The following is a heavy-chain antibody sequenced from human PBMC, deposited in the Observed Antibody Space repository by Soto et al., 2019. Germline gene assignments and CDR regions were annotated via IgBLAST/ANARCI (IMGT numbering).Heavy chain of an antibody. V-gene: IGHV4-31*03. J-gene: IGHJ4*02. Sequence: LSLTCTVSGGSISSGGYYWSWIRQHPGKGLEWIGYIYYSGSTYYNPSLKSRVTISVDTSKNQFSLKLSSVTAADTAVYYCARSTYYYDSSGYPIFYFDYWGQGTLVTVSS. CDR3: ARSTYYYDSSGYPIFYFDY. D-gene: IGHD3-22*01. CDR1: GGSISSGGYY. CDR2: IYYSGST.